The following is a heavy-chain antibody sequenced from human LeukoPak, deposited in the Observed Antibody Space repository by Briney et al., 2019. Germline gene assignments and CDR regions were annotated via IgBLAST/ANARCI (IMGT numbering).Heavy chain of an antibody. J-gene: IGHJ1*01. D-gene: IGHD6-19*01. V-gene: IGHV3-74*01. CDR2: ISPDGSTT. CDR3: AKPRRVSGWYVEYFQH. Sequence: GGSLRLSCAASEFTFSSYGMHWVRQAPGKGLVWVSRISPDGSTTSYADSVKGRFTISRDNAKNTLYLQMKSLRAEDTAVYYCAKPRRVSGWYVEYFQHWGQGTLVTVSS. CDR1: EFTFSSYG.